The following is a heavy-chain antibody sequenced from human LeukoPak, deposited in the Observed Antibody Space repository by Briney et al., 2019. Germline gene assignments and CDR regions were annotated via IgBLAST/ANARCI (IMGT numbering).Heavy chain of an antibody. Sequence: GGSLRLFCAASGFTFSSYGMSWVRQAPGKGLEWVSAISGSGGSTYYADSVKGRFTISRDNSKNTLYLQMNSLRAEDTAVYYCAKGPELPAATNYWGQGTLVTVSS. J-gene: IGHJ4*02. V-gene: IGHV3-23*01. CDR2: ISGSGGST. CDR3: AKGPELPAATNY. CDR1: GFTFSSYG. D-gene: IGHD2-2*01.